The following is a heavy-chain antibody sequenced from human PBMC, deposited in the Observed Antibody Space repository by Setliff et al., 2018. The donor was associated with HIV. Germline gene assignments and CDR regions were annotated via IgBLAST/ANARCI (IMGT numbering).Heavy chain of an antibody. CDR1: GDSISNGRYY. CDR3: ARAHDLSGYGYNLQH. V-gene: IGHV4-31*03. Sequence: PSETLSLTCTVSGDSISNGRYYWSWIRQLPGGGLEWIGYSYYSGSTSSGSTSYNPSLMGRVTLSIDTSKNQFSLKLTSVTAADTAVYYCARAHDLSGYGYNLQHWGQGTLVTVSS. J-gene: IGHJ1*01. CDR2: SYYSGSTSSGST. D-gene: IGHD3-22*01.